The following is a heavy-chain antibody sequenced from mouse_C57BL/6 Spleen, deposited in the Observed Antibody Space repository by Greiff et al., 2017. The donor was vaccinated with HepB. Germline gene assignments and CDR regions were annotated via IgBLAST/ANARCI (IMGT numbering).Heavy chain of an antibody. CDR2: INPNNGGT. CDR1: GYTFTDYN. CDR3: ARSVYYYGSSSYWYFDV. D-gene: IGHD1-1*01. Sequence: EVKVVESGPELVKPGASVKIPCKASGYTFTDYNMDWVKQSHGKSLEWIGDINPNNGGTIYNQKFKGKATLTVDNSSSTAYMELRSLTSEDTAVYYCARSVYYYGSSSYWYFDVWGTGTTVTVSS. V-gene: IGHV1-18*01. J-gene: IGHJ1*03.